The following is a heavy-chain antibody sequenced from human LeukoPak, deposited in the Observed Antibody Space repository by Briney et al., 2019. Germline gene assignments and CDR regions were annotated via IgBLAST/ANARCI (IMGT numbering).Heavy chain of an antibody. D-gene: IGHD6-13*01. CDR2: INHSGST. V-gene: IGHV4-34*01. Sequence: SETLSLTCAVYGGSFSGYYWSWIRQPPGEGLEWIGEINHSGSTNYNPSLKSRVTISVDTSKNQFSLKLSSVTAADTAVYYCARKTAAGTYDYWGQGTLVTVSS. J-gene: IGHJ4*02. CDR1: GGSFSGYY. CDR3: ARKTAAGTYDY.